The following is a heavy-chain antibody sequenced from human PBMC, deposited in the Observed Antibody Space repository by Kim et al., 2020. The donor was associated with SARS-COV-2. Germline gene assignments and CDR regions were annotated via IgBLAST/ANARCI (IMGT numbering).Heavy chain of an antibody. J-gene: IGHJ6*02. CDR3: ARARGIAAAANYYGMDV. Sequence: GGSLRLSCAASGFTFSSYSMNWVRQAPGKGLEWVSSISSSSSYIYYADSVKGRFTISRDNAKNSLYLQINSLRAEDTAVYYCARARGIAAAANYYGMDVWGQGTTVTVSS. V-gene: IGHV3-21*01. CDR1: GFTFSSYS. CDR2: ISSSSSYI. D-gene: IGHD6-13*01.